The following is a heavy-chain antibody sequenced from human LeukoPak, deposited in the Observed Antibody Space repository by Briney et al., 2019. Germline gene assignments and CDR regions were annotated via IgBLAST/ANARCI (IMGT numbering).Heavy chain of an antibody. Sequence: PGGSLRLSCAASGFTFSDYYMSWIRQAPGKGLEWVSYISSSGSTIYYADSVKGRFTIPRDNAKNSLYLQMNSLRAEDTAVYYCAREPLYCSGGSCYDYWGQETLVTVSS. CDR3: AREPLYCSGGSCYDY. CDR2: ISSSGSTI. V-gene: IGHV3-11*04. D-gene: IGHD2-15*01. CDR1: GFTFSDYY. J-gene: IGHJ4*02.